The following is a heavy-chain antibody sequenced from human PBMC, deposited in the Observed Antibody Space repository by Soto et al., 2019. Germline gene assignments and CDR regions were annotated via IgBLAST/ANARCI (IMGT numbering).Heavy chain of an antibody. CDR2: IYYSGST. Sequence: SETLSLTCTVSGGSISSSSYYWGWIRQPPGKGLEWIGSIYYSGSTYYNPSLKSRVTISVDTSKNQFSLKLSSVTAADTAVYYCARRGTYYYYMDVWGKGTTVTVSS. V-gene: IGHV4-39*01. CDR1: GGSISSSSYY. CDR3: ARRGTYYYYMDV. J-gene: IGHJ6*03.